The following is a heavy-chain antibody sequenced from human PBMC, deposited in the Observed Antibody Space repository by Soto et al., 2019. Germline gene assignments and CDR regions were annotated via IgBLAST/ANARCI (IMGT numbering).Heavy chain of an antibody. Sequence: GGSLRLSCAASGFTFSNAWMSWVRQAPGKGLEWVGRIKSKTDGGTTDYAAPVKGRFTISRDDSKNTLYLQMNSLKTEDTAVYYFTTDPIAPSDIVVVPLYGMDVWGQGTTVTVSS. CDR2: IKSKTDGGTT. CDR3: TTDPIAPSDIVVVPLYGMDV. D-gene: IGHD2-2*01. CDR1: GFTFSNAW. V-gene: IGHV3-15*01. J-gene: IGHJ6*02.